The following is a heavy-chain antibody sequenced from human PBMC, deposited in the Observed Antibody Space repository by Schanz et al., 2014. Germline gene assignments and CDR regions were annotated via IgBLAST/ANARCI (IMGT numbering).Heavy chain of an antibody. V-gene: IGHV3-33*01. CDR1: GFSLNTYG. J-gene: IGHJ4*02. Sequence: QAQLMESGGGGVQPGTSLILSCSVSGFSLNTYGIHWFRQPAGKGLEWVAVIWNNGVTKYYADSVRGRFTISRDRFQNTLYLRMSSLRAEDTAVYYCARPRFDYGEVDYWGQGTLVTVSS. D-gene: IGHD4-17*01. CDR3: ARPRFDYGEVDY. CDR2: IWNNGVTK.